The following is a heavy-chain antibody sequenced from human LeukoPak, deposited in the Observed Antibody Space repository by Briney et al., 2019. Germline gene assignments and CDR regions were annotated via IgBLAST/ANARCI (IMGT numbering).Heavy chain of an antibody. CDR1: GGTFISYA. CDR3: ARTTYYYDSSGYYFPSAFDY. J-gene: IGHJ4*02. V-gene: IGHV1-69*13. Sequence: SVKVSCKASGGTFISYAISWVRQAPGQGLEWMGGIIPIFGTANYAQKFQGRVTITADESTSTAYMELSSLRSEDTAVYYCARTTYYYDSSGYYFPSAFDYWGQGTLVTVSS. CDR2: IIPIFGTA. D-gene: IGHD3-22*01.